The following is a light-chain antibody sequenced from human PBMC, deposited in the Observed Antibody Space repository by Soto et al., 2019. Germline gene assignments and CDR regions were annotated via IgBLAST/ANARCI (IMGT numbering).Light chain of an antibody. CDR3: QQSYNIPRT. V-gene: IGKV1-39*01. CDR1: ENIPGY. Sequence: DIQMTQSPSSLSASVGDRVTITCRASENIPGYIHWYQQKPGKVPKLLIYAASRLQNGVPARFGGSGTGTDFTLTIDSLQPEDSETYYCQQSYNIPRTLGQGTKVDIK. CDR2: AAS. J-gene: IGKJ1*01.